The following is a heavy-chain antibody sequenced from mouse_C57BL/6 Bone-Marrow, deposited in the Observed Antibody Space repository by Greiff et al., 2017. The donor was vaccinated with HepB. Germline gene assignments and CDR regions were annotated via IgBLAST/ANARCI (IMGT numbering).Heavy chain of an antibody. CDR3: ARERKRSYYFDY. J-gene: IGHJ2*01. V-gene: IGHV1-72*01. CDR2: IDPNSGGT. Sequence: QVQLQQPGAELVKPGASVKLSCKASGYTFTSYWMHWVKQRPGQGLEWIGRIDPNSGGTKYNEKFKSKATLTVDKPSSTAYMQLSSLTSEDSAVYYCARERKRSYYFDYWGQGTTLTVSS. CDR1: GYTFTSYW. D-gene: IGHD1-1*01.